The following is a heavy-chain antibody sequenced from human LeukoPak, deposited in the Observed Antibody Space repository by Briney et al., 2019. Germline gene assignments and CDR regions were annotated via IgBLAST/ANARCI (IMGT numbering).Heavy chain of an antibody. J-gene: IGHJ5*02. Sequence: SETLSLTCTVSGGSISSSSYYWGWIRQPPGKGLEWIGSIYYSGSTYYNPSLKSRVTISVDTSKNQFSLQLNSVTPEDTAVYYCARVRGTVGRFDPWGQGTLVTVSS. V-gene: IGHV4-39*01. D-gene: IGHD4-11*01. CDR2: IYYSGST. CDR1: GGSISSSSYY. CDR3: ARVRGTVGRFDP.